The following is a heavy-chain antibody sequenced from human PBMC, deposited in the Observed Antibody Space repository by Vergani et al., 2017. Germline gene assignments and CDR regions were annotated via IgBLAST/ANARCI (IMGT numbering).Heavy chain of an antibody. V-gene: IGHV4-34*01. D-gene: IGHD6-19*01. CDR1: GGSFSGYY. CDR2: INHSGST. Sequence: QVQLQQWGAGLLKPSETLSLTCAVYGGSFSGYYWSWIRQPPGKGLEWIGEINHSGSTNYNPSLKSRVTISVDTSKNQFSRKLSSVTAADTAVYYCAREIAGSGWYGGGFPWFDPWGQGTLVTVSS. CDR3: AREIAGSGWYGGGFPWFDP. J-gene: IGHJ5*02.